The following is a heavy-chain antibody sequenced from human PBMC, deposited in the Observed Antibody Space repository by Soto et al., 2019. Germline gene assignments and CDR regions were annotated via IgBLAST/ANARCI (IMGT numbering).Heavy chain of an antibody. CDR3: ATMVGLNWNHPSINKFDP. CDR1: GFTFSSYS. D-gene: IGHD1-1*01. Sequence: GGSLRLSCAASGFTFSSYSMNWVRQAPGKGLEWVSSISSSSSYIYYADSVKGRFTISRDNAKNSLYLQMNSLRAEDTAVYYCATMVGLNWNHPSINKFDPWGQGTLVTVSS. J-gene: IGHJ5*02. CDR2: ISSSSSYI. V-gene: IGHV3-21*01.